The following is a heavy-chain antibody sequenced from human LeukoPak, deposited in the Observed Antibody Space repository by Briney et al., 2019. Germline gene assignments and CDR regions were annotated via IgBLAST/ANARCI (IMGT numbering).Heavy chain of an antibody. CDR1: GGSISSGGYS. D-gene: IGHD2-15*01. V-gene: IGHV4-30-2*01. CDR3: ARAEIVVVVAAPEGWFDP. J-gene: IGHJ5*02. Sequence: SQTLSLICAVSGGSISSGGYSWSWIRQPPGKGLEWIGYIYHGGSTYYNPSLKSRVTISVDRSKNQFSLKLSSVTAADTAVYYCARAEIVVVVAAPEGWFDPWGQGTLVTVSS. CDR2: IYHGGST.